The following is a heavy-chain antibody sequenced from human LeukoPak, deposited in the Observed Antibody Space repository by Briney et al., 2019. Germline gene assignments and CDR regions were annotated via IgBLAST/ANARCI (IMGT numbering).Heavy chain of an antibody. J-gene: IGHJ4*02. CDR2: ISYDGSNK. CDR1: GFTFSSYG. D-gene: IGHD2-2*01. V-gene: IGHV3-30*18. Sequence: PGGSLRLSCAASGFTFSSYGMHWVRQAPGKGLEWVAVISYDGSNKYYADSVKGRFTISRDNSKNTLYLQMNSLRAEDTAVYYCAKDEDVVVPAAMGSWGQGTLVTASS. CDR3: AKDEDVVVPAAMGS.